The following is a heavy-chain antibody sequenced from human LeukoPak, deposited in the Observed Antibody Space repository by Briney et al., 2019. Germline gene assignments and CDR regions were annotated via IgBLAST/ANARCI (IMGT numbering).Heavy chain of an antibody. V-gene: IGHV4-39*07. CDR2: MYYKGNT. D-gene: IGHD6-13*01. Sequence: SETLSLTCTVSGGSISSRSYYWGWIRQPPGKGLEWIGSMYYKGNTYFNPSLKSRVTISEDTSKNQFSLKLNSVTAADTAVYHCARDGGGYSSSTKWFDPWGQGTLVTVSS. CDR1: GGSISSRSYY. CDR3: ARDGGGYSSSTKWFDP. J-gene: IGHJ5*02.